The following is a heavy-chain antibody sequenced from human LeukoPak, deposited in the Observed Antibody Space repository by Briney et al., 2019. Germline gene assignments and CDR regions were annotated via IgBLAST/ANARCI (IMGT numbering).Heavy chain of an antibody. Sequence: ASVKVSCKASGGTFSSYAISWVRQAPGQGLEWMGGIIPIFGTANYAQKFQGRVTITTDESTSTAYMELSSLRSEDTAVYYCARVKPGEGHYCTNGVCYYTGFDPWGQGTLVTVSS. CDR1: GGTFSSYA. D-gene: IGHD2-8*01. J-gene: IGHJ5*02. CDR3: ARVKPGEGHYCTNGVCYYTGFDP. V-gene: IGHV1-69*05. CDR2: IIPIFGTA.